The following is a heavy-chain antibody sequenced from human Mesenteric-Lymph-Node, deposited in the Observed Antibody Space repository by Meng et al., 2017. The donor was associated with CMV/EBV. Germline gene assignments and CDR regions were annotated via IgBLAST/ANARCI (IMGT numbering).Heavy chain of an antibody. Sequence: ASVKVSCKASGYTFTGYYMHWVRQAPGQGLEGMGWINPNSGGTNYAQKFQGRVTMTRDTSISTAYMELSRLRSDDTAVYYCAREGSGYPGRILAYWGQGTLVTVSS. CDR1: GYTFTGYY. V-gene: IGHV1-2*02. CDR3: AREGSGYPGRILAY. J-gene: IGHJ4*02. CDR2: INPNSGGT. D-gene: IGHD5-12*01.